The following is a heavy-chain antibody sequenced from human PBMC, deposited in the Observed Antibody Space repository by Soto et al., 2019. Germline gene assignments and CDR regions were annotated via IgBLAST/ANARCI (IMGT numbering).Heavy chain of an antibody. Sequence: GGSLRLSCSASGFTFSSYDMHWVRQGPGKGLEWVSAIGTAGDTSYAGSVKGRFTISRENAKNSLYLQMNSLRAGDTAIYFCARATGPTLFDYWGQGTLVTVSS. CDR1: GFTFSSYD. CDR2: IGTAGDT. CDR3: ARATGPTLFDY. V-gene: IGHV3-13*04. J-gene: IGHJ4*02.